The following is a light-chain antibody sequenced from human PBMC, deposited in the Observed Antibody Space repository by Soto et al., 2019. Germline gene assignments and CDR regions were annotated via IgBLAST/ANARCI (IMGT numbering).Light chain of an antibody. Sequence: EIVLTQPPATLSLSPGERATLSCRASQSVSSYLAWYQQKPGQAPRLLIYDASTRATGIPARFSGSGSATDFTLTISSLEPEDFAVYYCQQRRNWPPLTCGGGTKVEIK. CDR2: DAS. J-gene: IGKJ4*01. V-gene: IGKV3-11*01. CDR3: QQRRNWPPLT. CDR1: QSVSSY.